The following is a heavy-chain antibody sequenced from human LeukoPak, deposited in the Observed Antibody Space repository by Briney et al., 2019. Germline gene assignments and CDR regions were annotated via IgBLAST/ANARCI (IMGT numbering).Heavy chain of an antibody. Sequence: GGSLRLSCAASGFTFSSYSMNWVRQAPGKGLEWVSSISSSSSYIYYADSVKGRFTISRDNAKNSPYLQMNSLRAEDTAVYYCARDNGYCSSTSCASMDVWGKGTTVTVSS. CDR1: GFTFSSYS. CDR3: ARDNGYCSSTSCASMDV. J-gene: IGHJ6*03. V-gene: IGHV3-21*01. D-gene: IGHD2-2*03. CDR2: ISSSSSYI.